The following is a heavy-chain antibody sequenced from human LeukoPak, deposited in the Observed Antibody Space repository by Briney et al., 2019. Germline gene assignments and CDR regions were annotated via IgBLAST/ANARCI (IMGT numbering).Heavy chain of an antibody. J-gene: IGHJ4*02. V-gene: IGHV3-33*06. Sequence: GGSLRLSCAASGFTFSSYSMNWVRQAPGKGLEWVAVIWYDGSNKYYADSVKGRFTISRDNSKNTPYLQMNSLRAEDTAVYYCAKERGSGWYYFDYWGQGTLVTVSS. CDR1: GFTFSSYS. CDR3: AKERGSGWYYFDY. CDR2: IWYDGSNK. D-gene: IGHD6-19*01.